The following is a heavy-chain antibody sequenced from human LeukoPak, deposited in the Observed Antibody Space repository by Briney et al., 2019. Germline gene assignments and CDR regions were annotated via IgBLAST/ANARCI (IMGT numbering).Heavy chain of an antibody. CDR2: IYYSGST. D-gene: IGHD7-27*01. CDR1: GGSISSYY. V-gene: IGHV4-59*01. Sequence: PSETLSLTCTVSGGSISSYYWSWIRQPPGKGLEWIGYIYYSGSTNYNPSLKSRVTISVDTSKNQFSLKLSSVTAADTAVYYCARSPNWGSVGYWYFDLWGRGTLVTVSS. CDR3: ARSPNWGSVGYWYFDL. J-gene: IGHJ2*01.